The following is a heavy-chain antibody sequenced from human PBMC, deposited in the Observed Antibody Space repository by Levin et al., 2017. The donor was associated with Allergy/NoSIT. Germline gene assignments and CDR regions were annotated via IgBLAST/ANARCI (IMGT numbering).Heavy chain of an antibody. J-gene: IGHJ4*02. D-gene: IGHD2-15*01. Sequence: SETLSLTCAVYGGSFSGYYWSWIRQPPGKGLEWIGEINHSGSTNYNPSLKSRVTISVDTSKNQFSLKLSSVTAADTAVYYCAREVAAPYYFDYWGQGTLVTVSS. CDR3: AREVAAPYYFDY. CDR1: GGSFSGYY. V-gene: IGHV4-34*01. CDR2: INHSGST.